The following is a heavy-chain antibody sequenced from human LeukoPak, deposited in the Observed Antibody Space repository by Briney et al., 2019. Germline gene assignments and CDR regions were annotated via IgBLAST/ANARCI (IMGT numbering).Heavy chain of an antibody. CDR2: ISGSTGST. V-gene: IGHV3-23*01. CDR3: AKDKHEVVPAADEY. Sequence: GGSLRLSCAASGFTFSSSAMSWFRQAPGKGLEWVSAISGSTGSTYYADSVKGRFTISRDNSKNTLYLQMNSLRAEDTALYYCAKDKHEVVPAADEYWGQGTLVTVSS. J-gene: IGHJ4*02. CDR1: GFTFSSSA. D-gene: IGHD2-2*01.